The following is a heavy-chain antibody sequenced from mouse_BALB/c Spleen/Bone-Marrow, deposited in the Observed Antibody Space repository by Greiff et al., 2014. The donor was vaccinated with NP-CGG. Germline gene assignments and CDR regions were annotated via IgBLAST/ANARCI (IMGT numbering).Heavy chain of an antibody. CDR3: GKYYYRSSYFDY. V-gene: IGHV14-3*02. Sequence: EVQLQQSGAELVKPGASVKLSCTASGFNIKDTYMHWVKQRPEQGLEWIGRIDPANGNTKYDPKFQGKATITADTSSNTVYLQLSILTSEATAVYYCGKYYYRSSYFDYWGQGTTLTVSS. J-gene: IGHJ2*01. D-gene: IGHD1-1*01. CDR1: GFNIKDTY. CDR2: IDPANGNT.